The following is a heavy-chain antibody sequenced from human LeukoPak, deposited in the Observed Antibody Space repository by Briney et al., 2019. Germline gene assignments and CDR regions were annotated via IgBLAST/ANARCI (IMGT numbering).Heavy chain of an antibody. J-gene: IGHJ4*02. V-gene: IGHV4-31*03. CDR1: GGSISSGGYY. CDR3: ARDGDYGSGSYYFDY. CDR2: IYYSGTT. Sequence: PSETLSLTCTVSGGSISSGGYYWSWIRQHPGKGLEWIGYIYYSGTTYYNPSLKSRVTMSVDTSKNQFSLKLSSVTAADTAVYYCARDGDYGSGSYYFDYWGQGTLVTVSS. D-gene: IGHD3-10*01.